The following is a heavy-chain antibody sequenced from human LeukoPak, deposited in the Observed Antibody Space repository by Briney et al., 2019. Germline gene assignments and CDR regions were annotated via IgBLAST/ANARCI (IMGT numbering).Heavy chain of an antibody. CDR2: MNPNSGNA. J-gene: IGHJ4*02. Sequence: ASVKVSCKASGYTFTSYDINWVRQATGQGLEWMGWMNPNSGNAGYAQKFQGRVTMTRNTSISTAYMELSNLRPEDTAVYYCARVRDYGGIGEDYWGQGTLVTVSS. V-gene: IGHV1-8*01. D-gene: IGHD3-16*01. CDR1: GYTFTSYD. CDR3: ARVRDYGGIGEDY.